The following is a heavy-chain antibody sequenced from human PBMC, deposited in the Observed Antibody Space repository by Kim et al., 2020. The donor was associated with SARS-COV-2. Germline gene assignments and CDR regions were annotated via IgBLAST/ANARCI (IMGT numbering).Heavy chain of an antibody. J-gene: IGHJ6*02. CDR3: ARPVMSRDGMDV. Sequence: GGSLRLSCAASGFTVSRNYMSWVRQAPGKGREWVSVIYSGGSTFYADSVKGRFTISRDNSKNTLYLQMNSLRAEDTAVYYCARPVMSRDGMDVWGQGTTVTVSS. CDR2: IYSGGST. D-gene: IGHD3-16*01. V-gene: IGHV3-66*01. CDR1: GFTVSRNY.